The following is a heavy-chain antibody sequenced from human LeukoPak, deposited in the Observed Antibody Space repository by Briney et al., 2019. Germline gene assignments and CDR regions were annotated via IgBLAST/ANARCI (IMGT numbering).Heavy chain of an antibody. D-gene: IGHD3-10*01. CDR2: IYHSGST. V-gene: IGHV4-4*02. CDR3: ARRPGIRVHAFDI. Sequence: PSGTLSLTCAVSGGSISSDNWWSWVRQPPGKGLEWIGEIYHSGSTNYNPSLKSRVTISVDKSKNQFSLKVYSVTAADTAVYYCARRPGIRVHAFDIWGQGTMVTVSS. J-gene: IGHJ3*02. CDR1: GGSISSDNW.